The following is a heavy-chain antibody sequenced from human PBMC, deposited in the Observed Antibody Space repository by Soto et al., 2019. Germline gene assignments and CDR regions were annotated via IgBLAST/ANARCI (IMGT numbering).Heavy chain of an antibody. Sequence: PGGSLRLSCAASGFTFSSYAMHWVRQAPGKGLEWVAVISYDGSNKYYADSVKGRFTISRDNSKNTLYLQMNSLRAEDTAVYYCARDGDGPYYYGMDVWGQGTTVTVSS. V-gene: IGHV3-30-3*01. CDR1: GFTFSSYA. CDR3: ARDGDGPYYYGMDV. CDR2: ISYDGSNK. D-gene: IGHD7-27*01. J-gene: IGHJ6*02.